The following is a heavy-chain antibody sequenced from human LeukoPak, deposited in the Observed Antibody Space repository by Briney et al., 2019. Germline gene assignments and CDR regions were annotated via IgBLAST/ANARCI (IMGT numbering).Heavy chain of an antibody. D-gene: IGHD2-21*01. V-gene: IGHV3-53*01. J-gene: IGHJ3*01. CDR3: ATEKIPDEHRGAFDV. CDR2: IASGGTR. CDR1: GFTVGTT. Sequence: PGPSLRLALAAFGFTVGTTGTRCASHQGRKWMELGSAIASGGTRHYADSVKGRFTTSRDSSKNTLYLQMNSLRVEDTAVDYGATEKIPDEHRGAFDVWGQGTMVTVSS.